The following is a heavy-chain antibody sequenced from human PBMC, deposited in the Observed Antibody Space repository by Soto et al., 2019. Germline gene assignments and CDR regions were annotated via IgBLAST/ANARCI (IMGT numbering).Heavy chain of an antibody. D-gene: IGHD3-16*01. Sequence: ASLKVSCKASGYTFTSYGISWVRQAPGQGLEWMGGIIFFFGSVNYAQKFQGRVTITADESTDTAYMELSGLRSEDTAVYYCARDSPRSPGGGNTFDIWGQGTLVTVSS. J-gene: IGHJ3*02. CDR1: GYTFTSYG. CDR2: IIFFFGSV. V-gene: IGHV1-69*13. CDR3: ARDSPRSPGGGNTFDI.